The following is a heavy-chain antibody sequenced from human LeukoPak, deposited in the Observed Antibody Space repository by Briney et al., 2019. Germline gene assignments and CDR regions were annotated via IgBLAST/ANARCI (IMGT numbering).Heavy chain of an antibody. CDR1: GGSFSGYY. J-gene: IGHJ4*02. D-gene: IGHD6-19*01. CDR2: INHGGST. CDR3: ASRIAVSKFDY. V-gene: IGHV4-34*01. Sequence: PPETLSLTCAVYGGSFSGYYWSWIRQPPGKGLEWIGEINHGGSTNYNPSLKSRVTISVDTSKNQFSLRLSSVTAADTAVYYCASRIAVSKFDYWGQGTLVTVSS.